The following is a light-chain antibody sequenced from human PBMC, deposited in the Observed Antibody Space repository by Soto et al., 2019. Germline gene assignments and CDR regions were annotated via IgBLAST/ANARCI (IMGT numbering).Light chain of an antibody. J-gene: IGKJ4*01. V-gene: IGKV3-15*01. CDR3: HHYNNWPLT. CDR2: DAS. CDR1: QSFSSN. Sequence: EIVMTQSPATLSVSPGERATLSCRARQSFSSNLAWYQQTPGHAPRLLIYDASTRATGIPARFSGSGSGTEFTLTISSLQSEAFAVYYCHHYNNWPLTFGGGTKVEIK.